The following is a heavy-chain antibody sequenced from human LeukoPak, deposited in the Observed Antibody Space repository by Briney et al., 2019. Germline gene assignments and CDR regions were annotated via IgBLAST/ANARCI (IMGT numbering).Heavy chain of an antibody. Sequence: GGPLRLSCVASGFTFSWYWMSWVRQAPGKGLEWVANIKKDGSEKYYVDSVKGRFTISRDNAKNSLYLEMNSLRAEDAAVYYCARVLPSYFDSGVSDYWGQGTLVTVSS. CDR1: GFTFSWYW. CDR2: IKKDGSEK. D-gene: IGHD3-10*01. CDR3: ARVLPSYFDSGVSDY. J-gene: IGHJ4*02. V-gene: IGHV3-7*01.